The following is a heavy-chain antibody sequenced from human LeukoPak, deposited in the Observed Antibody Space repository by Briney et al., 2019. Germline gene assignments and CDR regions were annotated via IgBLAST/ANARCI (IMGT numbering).Heavy chain of an antibody. CDR2: IYYSGST. Sequence: SETQSLTCTVSGGSISSYYWSWIRQPPGKGLEWIGYIYYSGSTNYNPSLKSRVTISVDTSKNQFSLKLSSVTAADTAVYYCARTRFLEWSDFGNGMDVWGQGTTVTVSS. V-gene: IGHV4-59*08. CDR1: GGSISSYY. D-gene: IGHD3-3*01. CDR3: ARTRFLEWSDFGNGMDV. J-gene: IGHJ6*02.